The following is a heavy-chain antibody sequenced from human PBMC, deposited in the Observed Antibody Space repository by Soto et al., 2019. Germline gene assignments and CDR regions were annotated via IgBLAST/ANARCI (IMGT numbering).Heavy chain of an antibody. CDR1: GFTFSGYW. CDR3: VRSREGYNLVADY. D-gene: IGHD5-12*01. CDR2: INGDGSTT. J-gene: IGHJ4*02. Sequence: EAQLVESGGGLVQPGGSLRLSCAASGFTFSGYWMHWVRQAPERGLVWVSRINGDGSTTSYADSVKGRFTISRDNAKNTLYLQMNSLGAEDTAVYSCVRSREGYNLVADYWGQGTLVTVSS. V-gene: IGHV3-74*01.